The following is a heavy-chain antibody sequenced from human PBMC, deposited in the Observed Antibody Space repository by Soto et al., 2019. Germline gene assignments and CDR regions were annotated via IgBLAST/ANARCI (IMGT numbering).Heavy chain of an antibody. CDR3: VVIDCGGDCYPEY. V-gene: IGHV3-74*01. J-gene: IGHJ4*02. CDR2: INSDGTTT. Sequence: EVQLVESGGGLVQPGGSLRLSCAASGFTFSSYWIHWVRQAPGKGLVWVSGINSDGTTTRYADSVKGRFTISRDNAKNTLYLQMNSLRAEDTAVYYCVVIDCGGDCYPEYWGQGALVTVSS. D-gene: IGHD2-21*02. CDR1: GFTFSSYW.